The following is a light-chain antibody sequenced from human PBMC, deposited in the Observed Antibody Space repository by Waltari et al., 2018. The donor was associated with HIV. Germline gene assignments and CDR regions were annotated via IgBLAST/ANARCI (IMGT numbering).Light chain of an antibody. CDR1: SRDVGDYSY. CDR2: DVS. J-gene: IGLJ1*01. CDR3: SSYTSSSTRV. Sequence: QSALNPPASVSGSPGQSITISCPGTSRDVGDYSYVSWYKQHPGKAPKLIIYDVSNRPSGVSNRFSGSKSGNTASLTISGLQTEDEADYYCSSYTSSSTRVFGTGTKVTVL. V-gene: IGLV2-14*01.